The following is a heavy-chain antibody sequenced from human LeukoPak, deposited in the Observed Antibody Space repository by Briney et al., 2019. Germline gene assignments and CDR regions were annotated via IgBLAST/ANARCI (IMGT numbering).Heavy chain of an antibody. Sequence: GSSVKVSCKASGGTFSSYTISWVRQAPGQGLEWMGRINPNSGGTNYAQKFQGRVTMTRDTSISTAYMELSRLRSDDTAVYYCAIQAITMIVVVTFDYWGQGTLVTVSS. CDR2: INPNSGGT. CDR1: GGTFSSYT. D-gene: IGHD3-22*01. J-gene: IGHJ4*02. CDR3: AIQAITMIVVVTFDY. V-gene: IGHV1-2*06.